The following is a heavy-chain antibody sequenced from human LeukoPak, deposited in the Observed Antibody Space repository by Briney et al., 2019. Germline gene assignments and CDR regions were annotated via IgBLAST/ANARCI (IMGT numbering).Heavy chain of an antibody. CDR1: GFSHSRFW. Sequence: GGPLRLPCAPSGFSHSRFWMLWLPEAPGKSVEWGASIMEWGGELHYVDPVKGRFTISRDNAQNSLFLQLTNLSTEDTALYYCARRPDAGTVDYWGQGTLVTVSS. J-gene: IGHJ4*02. CDR3: ARRPDAGTVDY. D-gene: IGHD6-13*01. V-gene: IGHV3-7*02. CDR2: IMEWGGEL.